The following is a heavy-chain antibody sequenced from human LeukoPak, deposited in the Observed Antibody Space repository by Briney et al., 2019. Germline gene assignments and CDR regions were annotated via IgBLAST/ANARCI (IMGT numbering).Heavy chain of an antibody. Sequence: ASVKVSCTASGYTFTGYYMHWVRQAPGQGLEWMGWINPNSGGTNYAQKFQGWVTMTRDTSISTAYMELSRLRSDDTAVYYCAREYYYDSSGHFDYWGQGTLVTVSS. CDR3: AREYYYDSSGHFDY. D-gene: IGHD3-22*01. J-gene: IGHJ4*02. CDR1: GYTFTGYY. V-gene: IGHV1-2*04. CDR2: INPNSGGT.